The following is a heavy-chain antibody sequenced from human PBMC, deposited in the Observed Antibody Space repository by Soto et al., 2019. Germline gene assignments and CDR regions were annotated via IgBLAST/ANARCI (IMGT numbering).Heavy chain of an antibody. J-gene: IGHJ4*02. CDR1: GGSISSNY. CDR2: ISYSGST. Sequence: SETLSLTCTVSGGSISSNYWSWIRQPPGKGLGWIGSISYSGSTYYNPSLKSRVTISVDTSNNQFSLKLSSVTAADTAVYYCASLYGDYVSYWGQGTLVTVSS. CDR3: ASLYGDYVSY. D-gene: IGHD4-17*01. V-gene: IGHV4-59*08.